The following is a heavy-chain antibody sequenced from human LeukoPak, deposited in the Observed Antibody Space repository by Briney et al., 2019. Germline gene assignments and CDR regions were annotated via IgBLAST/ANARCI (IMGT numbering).Heavy chain of an antibody. Sequence: GGSLRLSCAASGFTVSSNYMSWVRQAPGKGLEWVSVIYSGGSTYYADSVKGRFTISRDNSKNTLYLQMNSLRAEDTAVYYCATLVAAAGTRDYWGQGTLVTVSS. CDR1: GFTVSSNY. D-gene: IGHD6-13*01. CDR2: IYSGGST. V-gene: IGHV3-53*01. J-gene: IGHJ4*02. CDR3: ATLVAAAGTRDY.